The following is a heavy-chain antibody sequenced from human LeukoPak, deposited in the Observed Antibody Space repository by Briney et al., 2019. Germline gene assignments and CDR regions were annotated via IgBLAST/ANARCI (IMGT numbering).Heavy chain of an antibody. CDR2: ISSSSSYI. D-gene: IGHD3-22*01. J-gene: IGHJ4*02. V-gene: IGHV3-21*04. CDR3: ARGNSYYDSSGAFDY. Sequence: PGGSLRLSCAASGFTFSSYSMNWVRQAPGKGLEWVSPISSSSSYIYYADSVKGRFTISRDNAKNSLYLQMNSLRAADTAVYYCARGNSYYDSSGAFDYWGQGTLVTVSS. CDR1: GFTFSSYS.